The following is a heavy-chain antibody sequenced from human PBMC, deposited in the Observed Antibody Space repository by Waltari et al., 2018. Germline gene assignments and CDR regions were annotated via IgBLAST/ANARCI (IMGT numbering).Heavy chain of an antibody. CDR3: ASSSGGSCYSAPFDY. V-gene: IGHV5-51*01. CDR2: IYPGDSDT. Sequence: EVQLVQSGAAVKKPGESLKNSCQGSGYSVTSYWNGWARQMPGTGLEWMGTIYPGDSDTRYSPSFQGQVTITTDKSISTAYLQWSSLKASDTAMYYCASSSGGSCYSAPFDYWGQGTLVTVSS. CDR1: GYSVTSYW. J-gene: IGHJ4*02. D-gene: IGHD2-15*01.